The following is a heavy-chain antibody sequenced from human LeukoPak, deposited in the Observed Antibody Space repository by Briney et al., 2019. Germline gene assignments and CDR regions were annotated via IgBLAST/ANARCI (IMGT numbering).Heavy chain of an antibody. CDR1: GYTFTDYY. CDR2: IDDSGDT. V-gene: IGHV1-2*02. Sequence: ASVKVSCKASGYTFTDYYIHWVRQAPGQGLEWMGWIDDSGDTYYARNFQGRVTMTRDTSISTSYMDLSSLTSDDTAIYHCARGRGWLRLDFWGQGTLVTVSS. CDR3: ARGRGWLRLDF. D-gene: IGHD5-12*01. J-gene: IGHJ4*02.